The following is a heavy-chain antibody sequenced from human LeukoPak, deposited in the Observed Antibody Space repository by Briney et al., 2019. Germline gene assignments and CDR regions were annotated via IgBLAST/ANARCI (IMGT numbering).Heavy chain of an antibody. D-gene: IGHD1-26*01. J-gene: IGHJ4*02. V-gene: IGHV3-23*01. CDR3: GKDQMVGHTTPFDF. CDR2: ISGSGDNS. Sequence: GGSLRLSCAASGFTFSSYAMSWVRQAPGKGLEWVSSISGSGDNSYYADSVKGRFTISRDKSKNTLYLQLTSLRAEDTAVYYCGKDQMVGHTTPFDFWGQGTLVTVSS. CDR1: GFTFSSYA.